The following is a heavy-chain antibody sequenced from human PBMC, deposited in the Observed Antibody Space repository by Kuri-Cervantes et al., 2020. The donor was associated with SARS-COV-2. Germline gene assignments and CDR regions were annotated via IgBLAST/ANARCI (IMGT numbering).Heavy chain of an antibody. Sequence: GSLRLSCTVSGGPISSSSYYWGWIRQPPGKGLELIGSIYYSGSTYYNPSLKSRVTISVDTSKNQFSLKLSSVTAADTAVYYCARRVPPWYDFWSGYYGMDVWGQGTTVTVSS. D-gene: IGHD3-3*01. J-gene: IGHJ6*02. CDR3: ARRVPPWYDFWSGYYGMDV. V-gene: IGHV4-39*01. CDR2: IYYSGST. CDR1: GGPISSSSYY.